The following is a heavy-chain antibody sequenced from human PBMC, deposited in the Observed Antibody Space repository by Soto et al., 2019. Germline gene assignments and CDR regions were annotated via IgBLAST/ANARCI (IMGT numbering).Heavy chain of an antibody. D-gene: IGHD3-10*01. Sequence: QVQLQESGPGLVKPSETLSLTCTVSGGSITKYYCSWFRQPPGKGLEWIGYIQYNGYSAYNLSLKRRVIMSMDTSKTQFSLMLESVTATDTAVYYCARHGFGSLHGLVDVWGQGTTVIVSS. J-gene: IGHJ6*02. CDR3: ARHGFGSLHGLVDV. CDR1: GGSITKYY. V-gene: IGHV4-59*08. CDR2: IQYNGYS.